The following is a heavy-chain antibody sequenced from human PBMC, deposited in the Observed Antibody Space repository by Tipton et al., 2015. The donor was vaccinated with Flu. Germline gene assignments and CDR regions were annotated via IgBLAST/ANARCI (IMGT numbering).Heavy chain of an antibody. CDR3: ARVRARDCTLGVCYLWWFDL. CDR2: IYNSGNT. V-gene: IGHV4-61*08. J-gene: IGHJ2*01. Sequence: TLSLTCTVSGDSVTTAGYYWTWIRQPPGKGLEYIGQIYNSGNTNNNPSLRSRVTISVDTSKSQFSLKLTSVAAADTAVYYCARVRARDCTLGVCYLWWFDLWGRGTLVTVS. CDR1: GDSVTTAGYY. D-gene: IGHD2-8*01.